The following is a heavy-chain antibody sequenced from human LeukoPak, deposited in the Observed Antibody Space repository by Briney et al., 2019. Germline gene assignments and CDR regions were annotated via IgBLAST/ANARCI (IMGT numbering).Heavy chain of an antibody. Sequence: PGGSLRLSRAASGITFSDYYMSWIRQAPGKGLEWVSYISSSSSYTNYADSVKGRFTISRDNAKNSLYLQMNSLRAEDTAVYYCARVPRITMVRGVIMAYYFDYWGQGTLVTVSS. CDR3: ARVPRITMVRGVIMAYYFDY. CDR2: ISSSSSYT. J-gene: IGHJ4*02. V-gene: IGHV3-11*05. CDR1: GITFSDYY. D-gene: IGHD3-10*01.